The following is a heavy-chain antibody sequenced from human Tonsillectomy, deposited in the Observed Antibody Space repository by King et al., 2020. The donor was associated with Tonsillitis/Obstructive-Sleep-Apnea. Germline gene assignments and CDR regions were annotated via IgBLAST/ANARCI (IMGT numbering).Heavy chain of an antibody. CDR1: YD. CDR3: ARGCDGYIFDY. CDR2: ISYDGSYK. Sequence: YDMYWVRQAPGKGLEGVAVISYDGSYKYYADSVTGRFTISRDNSKNKVYLQMNSLRAEATAVYYCARGCDGYIFDYWGQGTLVTVSS. V-gene: IGHV3-33*05. J-gene: IGHJ4*02. D-gene: IGHD5-24*01.